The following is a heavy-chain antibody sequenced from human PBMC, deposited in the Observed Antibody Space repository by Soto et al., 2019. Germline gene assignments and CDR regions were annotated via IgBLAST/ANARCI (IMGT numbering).Heavy chain of an antibody. CDR3: VKGRVRSKADYYGMDV. CDR1: GFTFSSYA. Sequence: GGSLRLSCSASGFTFSSYAMHWVRQAPGKGLEYVSAISSNGGSTYYADSVKGRFTISRDNSKNTLYLQMSSLRAEDTAVYYCVKGRVRSKADYYGMDVWGQGTTVTVSS. J-gene: IGHJ6*02. CDR2: ISSNGGST. D-gene: IGHD3-10*01. V-gene: IGHV3-64D*08.